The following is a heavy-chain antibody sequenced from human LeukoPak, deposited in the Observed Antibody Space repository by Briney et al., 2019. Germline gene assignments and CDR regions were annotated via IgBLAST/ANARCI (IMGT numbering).Heavy chain of an antibody. D-gene: IGHD1-26*01. J-gene: IGHJ6*04. CDR2: INHSGST. CDR3: AREWELLPRMDV. Sequence: KPSETLSLTCAVYGGSFSGYYWSWIRQPPGKGLEWIGEINHSGSTNYNPSLKSRVTLSVDKSKNQFSLKWSSVTAADTAVYYCAREWELLPRMDVWGKGTTVTISS. V-gene: IGHV4-34*01. CDR1: GGSFSGYY.